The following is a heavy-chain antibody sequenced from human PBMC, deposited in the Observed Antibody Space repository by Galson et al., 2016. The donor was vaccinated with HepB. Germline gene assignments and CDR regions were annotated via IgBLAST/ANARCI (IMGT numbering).Heavy chain of an antibody. V-gene: IGHV5-10-1*01. J-gene: IGHJ4*02. Sequence: QSGAEVKKPGDSLKISCRAFGYSFVDYWISWVRQMPGKGLEWMGRIDPSDSYITYSPSFQGHVTISIDRSMRSASLQWSSLKASDTAMYYCAKHGGDDVWGSSRLDSWGQGTMVIVSS. D-gene: IGHD3-16*02. CDR3: AKHGGDDVWGSSRLDS. CDR1: GYSFVDYW. CDR2: IDPSDSYI.